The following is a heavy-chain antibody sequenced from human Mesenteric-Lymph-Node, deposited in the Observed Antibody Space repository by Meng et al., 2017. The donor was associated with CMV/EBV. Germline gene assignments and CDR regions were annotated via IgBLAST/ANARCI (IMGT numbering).Heavy chain of an antibody. CDR1: GGPIVSTTYY. CDR2: VYYSGST. Sequence: GSLRLSCTVSGGPIVSTTYYWGWIRQPPKKPLEWIGSVYYSGSTHYNPSLRSRVIISVDTSKNQFSLTLDSVTAADTAVYYCATNTSGWDFGAWGQGSLVTVSS. CDR3: ATNTSGWDFGA. J-gene: IGHJ1*01. D-gene: IGHD6-19*01. V-gene: IGHV4-39*01.